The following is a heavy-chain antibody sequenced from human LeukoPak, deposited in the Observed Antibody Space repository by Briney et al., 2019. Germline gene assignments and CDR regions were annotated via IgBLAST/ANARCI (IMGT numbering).Heavy chain of an antibody. CDR2: ISAYNGNT. Sequence: AAVKVSCKASGYSFTSYGISWERQAPGPGHEWEGWISAYNGNTNYAQKLQGRVTMTTDTSTSTAYMELRSLRSDDTAVYYCARMTTSDAFDIWGQGTMVTVSS. V-gene: IGHV1-18*01. J-gene: IGHJ3*02. CDR1: GYSFTSYG. D-gene: IGHD4-17*01. CDR3: ARMTTSDAFDI.